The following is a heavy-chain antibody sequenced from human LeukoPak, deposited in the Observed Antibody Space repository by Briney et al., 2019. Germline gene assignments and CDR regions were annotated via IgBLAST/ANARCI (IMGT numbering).Heavy chain of an antibody. CDR3: AVRQYDILTGYCGGVDY. D-gene: IGHD3-9*01. Sequence: GESLNIGQKGSGYSFNTFWIGWVRQMPGKGLEWMGIIYPGDSDTRSSPSFQGQVTVSADKSISTAYLQWGSLKASDTAMYYCAVRQYDILTGYCGGVDYWGHATVVTVSS. CDR2: IYPGDSDT. CDR1: GYSFNTFW. J-gene: IGHJ4*01. V-gene: IGHV5-51*01.